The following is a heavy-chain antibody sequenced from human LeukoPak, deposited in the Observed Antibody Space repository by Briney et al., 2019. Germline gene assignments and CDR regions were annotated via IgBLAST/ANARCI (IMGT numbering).Heavy chain of an antibody. V-gene: IGHV3-21*01. J-gene: IGHJ5*02. CDR3: ASSGSGSYYPFDP. D-gene: IGHD3-10*01. CDR1: GFTFSSYS. CDR2: ISSSSSYI. Sequence: GGSLRLSCAASGFTFSSYSMNWVRQAPGKGLEWVSSISSSSSYINYADSVKGRFTISRDNAKNSLYLQMNSLRAEDTAVYYCASSGSGSYYPFDPWGQGTLVTVSS.